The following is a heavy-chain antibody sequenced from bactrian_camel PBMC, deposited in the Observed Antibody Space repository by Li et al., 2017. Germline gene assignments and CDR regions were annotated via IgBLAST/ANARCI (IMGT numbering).Heavy chain of an antibody. J-gene: IGHJ4*01. D-gene: IGHD3*01. Sequence: VQLVESGGGLVQFGGSLRLSCTASGYTTRSNCMGWIRQAPGKEREGVAAIFAAGGYTWYGESLKGRFNISQDNTKNTVYLQMDSLTPEDTAMYYCAAVGENVLSLGASRYKVWGQGTQVTVS. CDR1: GYTTRSNC. CDR3: AAVGENVLSLGASRYKV. CDR2: IFAAGGYT. V-gene: IGHV3S31*01.